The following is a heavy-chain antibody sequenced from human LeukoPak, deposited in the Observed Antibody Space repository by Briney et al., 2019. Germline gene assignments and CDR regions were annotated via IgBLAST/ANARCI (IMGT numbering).Heavy chain of an antibody. CDR2: LYSDGNT. D-gene: IGHD3-16*01. V-gene: IGHV3-53*01. Sequence: GGSLRLSCAASGFTVITNDMTWLRQAPGKGLEWVSVLYSDGNTKYADSVQGRFTISRDNSKNTLYLEMNSLSPDDTAVYYCARGVESLAANTLAYWGQGTLVTVSS. CDR3: ARGVESLAANTLAY. J-gene: IGHJ4*02. CDR1: GFTVITND.